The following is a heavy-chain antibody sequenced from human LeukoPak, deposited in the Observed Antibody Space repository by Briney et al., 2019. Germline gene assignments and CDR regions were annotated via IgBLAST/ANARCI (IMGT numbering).Heavy chain of an antibody. Sequence: SETLSLTCAVYGGSFSGYYWSWIRQPPGKGLEWIGEINHSGSTNYNPSLKSRVTISVDTSRNQFSLKLSSVTAADTAVYYCARGITPDYWGQGTLVTVSS. CDR2: INHSGST. CDR3: ARGITPDY. V-gene: IGHV4-34*01. D-gene: IGHD3-10*01. J-gene: IGHJ4*02. CDR1: GGSFSGYY.